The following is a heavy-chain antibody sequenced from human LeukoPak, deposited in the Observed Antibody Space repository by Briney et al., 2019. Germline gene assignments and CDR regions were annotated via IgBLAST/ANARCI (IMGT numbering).Heavy chain of an antibody. J-gene: IGHJ3*02. CDR3: ARDIVLMVYASQGAFDI. V-gene: IGHV3-48*04. CDR1: GFSFSRYT. CDR2: ISSSGSTI. Sequence: PGGSLRLSCAASGFSFSRYTMNWVRQAPGKGLEWVSYISSSGSTIYYADSVKGRFTISRDNAKNSLYLQMNSLRAEDTAVYYCARDIVLMVYASQGAFDIWGQGTMVTVSS. D-gene: IGHD2-8*01.